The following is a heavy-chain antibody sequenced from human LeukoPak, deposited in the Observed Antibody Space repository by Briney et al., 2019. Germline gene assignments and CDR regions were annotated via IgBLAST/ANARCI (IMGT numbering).Heavy chain of an antibody. V-gene: IGHV5-51*01. CDR3: ARRYSGYDYYFDY. J-gene: IGHJ4*02. CDR2: IYPGDSDT. CDR1: GYSFTSYW. D-gene: IGHD5-12*01. Sequence: GESLKISCKGSGYSFTSYWIGWVRQMPGKGLEWMGIIYPGDSDTRYSPSFQGQVTISADKSISTAHLQWSSLKASDAAMYYCARRYSGYDYYFDYWGQGTLVTVSS.